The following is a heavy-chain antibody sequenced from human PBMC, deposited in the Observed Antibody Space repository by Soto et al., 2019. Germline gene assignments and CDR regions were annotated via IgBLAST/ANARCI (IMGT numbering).Heavy chain of an antibody. Sequence: GGSLRLSCAASGFTFSSYGMHWVRQAPGKWLEWVAVISYDGSNKYYADSVKGRFTISRDNSKNTLYLQMNSLRAEDTAVYYCAKTEDIVLVPAANSYYGSGSYYYYYGMDVWGQGTTVTVSS. CDR1: GFTFSSYG. CDR3: AKTEDIVLVPAANSYYGSGSYYYYYGMDV. CDR2: ISYDGSNK. J-gene: IGHJ6*02. V-gene: IGHV3-30*18. D-gene: IGHD2-2*01.